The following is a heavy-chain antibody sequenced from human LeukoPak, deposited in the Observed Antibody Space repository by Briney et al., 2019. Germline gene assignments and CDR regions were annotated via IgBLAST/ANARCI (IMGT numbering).Heavy chain of an antibody. J-gene: IGHJ4*02. Sequence: ASVKVSCKASGYTFTSYAMHWVRQAPGQRREWMGWINAGNGNTKYSQEFQGRVTITRDTSASTAYMELSSLRSEDMAVYYCARDTWRDGYNPTFDYWGQGTLVTVSS. D-gene: IGHD5-24*01. V-gene: IGHV1-3*03. CDR2: INAGNGNT. CDR3: ARDTWRDGYNPTFDY. CDR1: GYTFTSYA.